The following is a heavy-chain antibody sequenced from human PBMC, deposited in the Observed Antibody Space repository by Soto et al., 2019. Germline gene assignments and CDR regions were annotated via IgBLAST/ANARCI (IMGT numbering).Heavy chain of an antibody. CDR3: ARDLPGYCTTTDCYSYFDS. Sequence: EVQLVESGGGLVQPGGSLRLPCAVSGFTFTSYSMSWVRQAPGEGLEWVANRQQDGSEKYYVDSVKGRFTISRGNAKYSLYLQMNSLTAEDTAVYYCARDLPGYCTTTDCYSYFDSWGQGTLVNVSS. CDR2: RQQDGSEK. D-gene: IGHD2-2*02. CDR1: GFTFTSYS. V-gene: IGHV3-7*03. J-gene: IGHJ4*02.